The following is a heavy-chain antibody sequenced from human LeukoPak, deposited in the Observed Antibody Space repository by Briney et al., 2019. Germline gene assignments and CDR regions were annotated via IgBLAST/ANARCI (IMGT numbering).Heavy chain of an antibody. CDR1: GFTLSGHG. CDR3: ARDQDYSDRSGYYYVFYY. CDR2: ISYDGSTT. V-gene: IGHV3-30*03. J-gene: IGHJ4*02. Sequence: GGSLRLSCAASGFTLSGHGMHWVRQAPGKGLEWVAIISYDGSTTYYADSVKGRFTISRDNSKNTLFLQMNSLRAEDTAVYYCARDQDYSDRSGYYYVFYYWGQGTLVTVSS. D-gene: IGHD3-22*01.